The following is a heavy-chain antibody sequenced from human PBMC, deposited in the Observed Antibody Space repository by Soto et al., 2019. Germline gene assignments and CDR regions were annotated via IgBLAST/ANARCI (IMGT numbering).Heavy chain of an antibody. J-gene: IGHJ4*02. D-gene: IGHD3-3*01. CDR1: GFTFSSYS. Sequence: GGSLRLSCAASGFTFSSYSMNWVRQAPGKGLEWVSSISSSSSYIYYADSVKGRFTISRDNAKNSLYLQMNSLRAEDTAVYYCARDSALTISGVVIIPFDYWGQGTLVTVSS. V-gene: IGHV3-21*01. CDR2: ISSSSSYI. CDR3: ARDSALTISGVVIIPFDY.